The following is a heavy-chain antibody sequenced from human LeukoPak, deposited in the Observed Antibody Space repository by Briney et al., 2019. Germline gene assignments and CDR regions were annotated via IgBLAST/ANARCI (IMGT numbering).Heavy chain of an antibody. CDR2: INPSGGST. CDR3: AASRDGYTRDDY. J-gene: IGHJ4*02. CDR1: GYTLTSYY. Sequence: ASVKVSCKASGYTLTSYYMHWVRQAPGQGLEWMGIINPSGGSTSYAQKFQGRVTMTRDMSTSTVYMELSSLRSEDTAVYYCAASRDGYTRDDYWGQGTLVTVSS. D-gene: IGHD5-24*01. V-gene: IGHV1-46*01.